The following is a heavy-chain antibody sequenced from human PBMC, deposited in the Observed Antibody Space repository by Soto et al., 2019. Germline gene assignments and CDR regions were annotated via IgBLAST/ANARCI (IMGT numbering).Heavy chain of an antibody. D-gene: IGHD3-10*01. V-gene: IGHV1-69*06. CDR1: GGTFSSYA. CDR3: ARDMVRGDRYYYYYGMDV. Sequence: GASVKVSCKASGGTFSSYAISWVRQAPGQGLEWMGGIIPIFGTANYAQKFQGRVTITADKSTSTAYMELSSLRSEDTAVYYCARDMVRGDRYYYYYGMDVWGQGTTVTV. CDR2: IIPIFGTA. J-gene: IGHJ6*02.